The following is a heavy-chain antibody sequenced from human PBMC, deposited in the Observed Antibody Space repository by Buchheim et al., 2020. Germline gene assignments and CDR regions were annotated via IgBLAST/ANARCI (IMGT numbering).Heavy chain of an antibody. CDR2: ISSSSSTI. D-gene: IGHD5-12*01. CDR1: GFTFRTYS. J-gene: IGHJ5*02. V-gene: IGHV3-48*01. CDR3: ARDYDRNWFDP. Sequence: EVQLVESGGGLVQPGGSLRLSCAASGFTFRTYSMNWVRQAPGKGLEWVSYISSSSSTIYYADFVKGRFTISRDNAKHSLYMQMNSLRAEDTALYYCARDYDRNWFDPWGQGTL.